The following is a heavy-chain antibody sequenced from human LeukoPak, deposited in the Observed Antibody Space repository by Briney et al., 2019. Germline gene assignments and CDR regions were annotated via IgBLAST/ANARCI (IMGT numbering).Heavy chain of an antibody. J-gene: IGHJ6*02. D-gene: IGHD3-10*01. CDR1: GYTFISYG. Sequence: ASVKVSCKASGYTFISYGINWVRQAPGQGLEWMGWISGFNGNTNYAQKLQGRVTMTTDTSTSTAYLELWSLRSDDTAVYYCAREVGGAGSYCFPSYAMGVWGQGTTVTVSS. V-gene: IGHV1-18*01. CDR3: AREVGGAGSYCFPSYAMGV. CDR2: ISGFNGNT.